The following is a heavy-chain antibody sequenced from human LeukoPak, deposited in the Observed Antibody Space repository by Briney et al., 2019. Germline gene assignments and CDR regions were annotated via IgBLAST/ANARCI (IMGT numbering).Heavy chain of an antibody. CDR1: GFTFGSFA. V-gene: IGHV3-23*01. CDR2: IFGSGGSP. CDR3: GKTTAGYSSGQKPAWPVDY. Sequence: GGSLRLSCEASGFTFGSFAMYWVRQAPGKGLDWIAGIFGSGGSPHYADSVKGRFTISRDNSKNTVYLQINSLRAEDTAVYYCGKTTAGYSSGQKPAWPVDYWGQGTLVTVPS. J-gene: IGHJ4*02. D-gene: IGHD5-18*01.